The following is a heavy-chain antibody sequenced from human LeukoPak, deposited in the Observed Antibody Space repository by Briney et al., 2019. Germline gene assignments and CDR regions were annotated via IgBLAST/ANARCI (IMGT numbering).Heavy chain of an antibody. D-gene: IGHD6-19*01. J-gene: IGHJ4*02. CDR3: ARDPSGFWYSSGWYSEEASGD. CDR1: GFTFSNAY. V-gene: IGHV3-53*01. Sequence: PGGSQRLSCAASGFTFSNAYMSWVRQAPGKGLEWVSVIYSGGSTYYADSVKGRFTISRDNSKNTLYLQMNSLRAEDTAVYYCARDPSGFWYSSGWYSEEASGDWGQGTLVTVSS. CDR2: IYSGGST.